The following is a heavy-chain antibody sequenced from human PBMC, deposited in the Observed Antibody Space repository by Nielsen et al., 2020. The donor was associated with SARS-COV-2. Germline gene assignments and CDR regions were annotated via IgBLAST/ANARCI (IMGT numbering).Heavy chain of an antibody. CDR2: IWYDGSNK. J-gene: IGHJ6*02. D-gene: IGHD3-10*01. CDR1: GFTFSSYG. CDR3: TTNDYYGSGSYTVFPFYYYYGMDV. V-gene: IGHV3-33*01. Sequence: GGSLRLSCAASGFTFSSYGMHWVRQAPGKGLEWVAVIWYDGSNKYYADSVKGRFTISRDNSKNTLYLQMNSLKTEDTAVYYCTTNDYYGSGSYTVFPFYYYYGMDVWGQGTTVTVSS.